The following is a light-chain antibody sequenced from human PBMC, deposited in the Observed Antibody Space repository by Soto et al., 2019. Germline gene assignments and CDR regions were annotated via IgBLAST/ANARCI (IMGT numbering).Light chain of an antibody. CDR2: EPS. CDR1: SDDVGSYDL. Sequence: QSVLTQPASVSGSPGQSITISCTGTSDDVGSYDLVSWYQQHPGKAPKLMIFEPSNRPSGVSSRFSGSKSGNTASLTISGLQAEDEANYYCCSYAGSSSVVFGGGTKLTVL. J-gene: IGLJ2*01. V-gene: IGLV2-23*01. CDR3: CSYAGSSSVV.